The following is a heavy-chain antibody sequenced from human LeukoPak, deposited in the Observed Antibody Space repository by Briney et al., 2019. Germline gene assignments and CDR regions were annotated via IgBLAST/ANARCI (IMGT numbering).Heavy chain of an antibody. J-gene: IGHJ4*02. Sequence: PSETLSLTCTVSGGSISSYYWNWIRQPPGKGLEWIGSISYSRSTNYNPSLESRVTISVDASKNQFSLKLNSVTAADTAVYYCARRLIWFGELFREWGQGTLVTVSS. V-gene: IGHV4-59*12. CDR2: ISYSRST. CDR3: ARRLIWFGELFRE. CDR1: GGSISSYY. D-gene: IGHD3-10*01.